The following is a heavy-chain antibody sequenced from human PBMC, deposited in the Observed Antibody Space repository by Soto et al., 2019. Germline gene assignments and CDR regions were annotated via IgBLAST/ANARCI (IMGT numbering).Heavy chain of an antibody. V-gene: IGHV1-46*02. CDR3: AKRRGVGLTRSSFDY. CDR2: IDPSGGDT. Sequence: QVQLVQSGAEVRKPGASVKVSCKASGYTFNRHYIQWVRQAPGQGLEWMGMIDPSGGDTNYAKKFQGRVTLTSNTSTSTVYMELSSLRSEDTAVYYCAKRRGVGLTRSSFDYWGPGTLVIVSS. J-gene: IGHJ4*02. CDR1: GYTFNRHY. D-gene: IGHD1-26*01.